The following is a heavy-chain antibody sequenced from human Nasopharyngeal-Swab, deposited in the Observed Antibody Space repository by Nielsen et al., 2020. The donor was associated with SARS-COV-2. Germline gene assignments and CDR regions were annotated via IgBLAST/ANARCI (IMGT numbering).Heavy chain of an antibody. Sequence: SETLSLTCAVSGGSISSSNWWSWVRQPPGKGLEWIGEIYHSGSTNYNPSLKSRVTISVDTSKNQFSLKLSSVTAADTAVYYCAREGTARADYYYYYYMDVWGKGTTVTVSS. V-gene: IGHV4-4*02. J-gene: IGHJ6*03. CDR1: GGSISSSNW. D-gene: IGHD5-18*01. CDR3: AREGTARADYYYYYYMDV. CDR2: IYHSGST.